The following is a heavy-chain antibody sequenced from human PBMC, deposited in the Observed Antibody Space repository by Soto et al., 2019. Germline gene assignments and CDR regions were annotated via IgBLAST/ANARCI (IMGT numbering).Heavy chain of an antibody. V-gene: IGHV3-30-3*01. CDR2: ISFDGSTK. Sequence: QVQLVEFGGGVVQPGRSLRLSCAASRFTFSNYAMHWVRQAPGKGLQWVALISFDGSTKYYADSVKGRFTISRDNSKTTLYLQMNSLRAEDTAVYYCEMSPGYCSTTRCYGRDFAMDVWGQGTTVTVSS. CDR1: RFTFSNYA. CDR3: EMSPGYCSTTRCYGRDFAMDV. D-gene: IGHD2-2*01. J-gene: IGHJ6*02.